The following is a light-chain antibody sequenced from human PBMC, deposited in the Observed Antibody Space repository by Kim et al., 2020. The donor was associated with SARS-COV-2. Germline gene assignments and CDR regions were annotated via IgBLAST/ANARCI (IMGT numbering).Light chain of an antibody. V-gene: IGKV3-11*01. CDR2: DAA. J-gene: IGKJ4*01. CDR3: QQQSKCRPPPT. Sequence: PAEGSTPSCCAGRSVGSSLAWYQQTRGPAPGLLLFDAAIRATGIPDRFSGSGCGTNFTLTISGIEPEDFAIYYCQQQSKCRPPPTFGGGTKVDIK. CDR1: RSVGSS.